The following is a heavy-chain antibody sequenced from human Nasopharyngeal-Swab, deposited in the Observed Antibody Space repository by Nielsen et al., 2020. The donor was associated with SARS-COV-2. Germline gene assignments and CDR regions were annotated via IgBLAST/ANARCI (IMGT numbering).Heavy chain of an antibody. CDR3: ARYDYGDYFDY. CDR2: INSDGSYT. CDR1: GFTFSSDW. Sequence: GESLKISCAASGFTFSSDWMHWVRQAPGKGLVWVSRINSDGSYTSYTDSVKGRFTISRDNDKNTLYLQMNSLRAEDTAVYYCARYDYGDYFDYWGLGTLVTVSS. D-gene: IGHD4-17*01. V-gene: IGHV3-74*01. J-gene: IGHJ4*02.